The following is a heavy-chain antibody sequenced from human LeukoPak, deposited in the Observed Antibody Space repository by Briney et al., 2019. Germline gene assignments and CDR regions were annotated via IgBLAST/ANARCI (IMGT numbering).Heavy chain of an antibody. Sequence: ASVTVSCTASGYTFTSYDINWVRQATGQGLEWMGWMNPNSGNTGYAQKFQGRVTMTRNTSISTAYMELSSLRSEDTAVYYCARVVNGDYPPDYWGQGTLVTVSS. D-gene: IGHD4-17*01. CDR1: GYTFTSYD. J-gene: IGHJ4*02. CDR2: MNPNSGNT. V-gene: IGHV1-8*01. CDR3: ARVVNGDYPPDY.